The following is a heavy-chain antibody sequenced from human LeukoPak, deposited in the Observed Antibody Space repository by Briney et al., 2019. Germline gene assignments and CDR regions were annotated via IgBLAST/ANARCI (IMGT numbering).Heavy chain of an antibody. V-gene: IGHV4-31*03. D-gene: IGHD2-2*01. CDR2: IYYSGSA. CDR3: ARDSQGYCSSTSCLNYYYYGMDV. J-gene: IGHJ6*02. Sequence: SETLSLTCTVSGGSISSGGYYWSWIRQHPGKGLEWIGYIYYSGSAYYNPSLKSRVTISVDTSENQFSLKLSSVTAADTAVYYCARDSQGYCSSTSCLNYYYYGMDVWGQGTTVTVSS. CDR1: GGSISSGGYY.